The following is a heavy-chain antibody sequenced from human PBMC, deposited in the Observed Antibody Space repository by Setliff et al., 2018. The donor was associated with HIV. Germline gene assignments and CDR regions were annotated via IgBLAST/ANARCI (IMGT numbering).Heavy chain of an antibody. Sequence: PSETLSLTCVVSGDSIRTGAYYWGWIRQPPGKSLQYIGSIYYSGSAFYNPSLKSRVSMSIDTSKNQFSLRLNSVTTADTAVYFCARGGGPDTNFDLWGQGTLVTVSS. V-gene: IGHV4-39*07. CDR1: GDSIRTGAYY. J-gene: IGHJ4*02. D-gene: IGHD5-18*01. CDR3: ARGGGPDTNFDL. CDR2: IYYSGSA.